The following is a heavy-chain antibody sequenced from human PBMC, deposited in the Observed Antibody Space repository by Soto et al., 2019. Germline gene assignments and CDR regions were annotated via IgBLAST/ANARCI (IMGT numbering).Heavy chain of an antibody. J-gene: IGHJ5*02. CDR2: ISAYNGNT. V-gene: IGHV1-18*01. Sequence: GASVKVSCKASGYTFTSYGISWVRQAPGQGLEWMGWISAYNGNTNYAQKLQGRVTMTTDTSTSTAYMELRSLRSDDTAVYYCARDLRYFDWLSVDWFDPWGQGTLVTVS. CDR3: ARDLRYFDWLSVDWFDP. CDR1: GYTFTSYG. D-gene: IGHD3-9*01.